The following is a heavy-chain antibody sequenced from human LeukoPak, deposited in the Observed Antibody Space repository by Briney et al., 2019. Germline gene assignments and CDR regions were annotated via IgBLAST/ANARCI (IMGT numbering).Heavy chain of an antibody. CDR1: AYSISRGYF. D-gene: IGHD1-20*01. CDR2: IYHTGSA. J-gene: IGHJ4*02. V-gene: IGHV4-38-2*01. Sequence: SETLSLTCGVSAYSISRGYFWAWVRHSPGKGLEWIATIYHTGSAYYNPSLESRVTISADTSKDEFSLNLKSVTAADTAVYFCARAGWIITSAIDYWGQGTLVTVSS. CDR3: ARAGWIITSAIDY.